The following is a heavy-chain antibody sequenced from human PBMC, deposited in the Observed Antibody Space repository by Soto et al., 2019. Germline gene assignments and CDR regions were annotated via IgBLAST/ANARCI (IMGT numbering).Heavy chain of an antibody. Sequence: QVQLVESGGGVVQPGRSLRLSCVASGFTFSSCAMHWVRQVPGEGLEWLAVVTHDGSLYPYADSVKGRFSISRDNSRKTLYLQMNSLRPEDTAVYYCLKDRSDTWSFDYWGQGTLVTVPS. J-gene: IGHJ4*02. D-gene: IGHD2-8*02. V-gene: IGHV3-30*18. CDR1: GFTFSSCA. CDR2: VTHDGSLY. CDR3: LKDRSDTWSFDY.